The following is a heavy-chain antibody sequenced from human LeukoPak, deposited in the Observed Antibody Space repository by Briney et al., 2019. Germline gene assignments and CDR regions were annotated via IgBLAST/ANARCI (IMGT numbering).Heavy chain of an antibody. CDR3: AKTIGSGSYFDC. Sequence: GGSLRLSCAASGFNFNSYAMTWVRQAPGKGLEWVSAISGSGGSTYYADSVKGRFTISRDNSKNTLYLQMNSLRADDTAVYYCAKTIGSGSYFDCWGQGTLVAVSP. J-gene: IGHJ4*02. D-gene: IGHD6-19*01. CDR2: ISGSGGST. CDR1: GFNFNSYA. V-gene: IGHV3-23*01.